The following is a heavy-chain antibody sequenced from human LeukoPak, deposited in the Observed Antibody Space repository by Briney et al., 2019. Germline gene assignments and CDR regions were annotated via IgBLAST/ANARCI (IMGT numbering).Heavy chain of an antibody. CDR3: ASPSSSYYYGLDY. V-gene: IGHV1-46*01. Sequence: GASVKVSCKASGYTFTSYYMHWVRQAPGQGLEWMGIINPSGGSTSYAQKFQGRVTMTRDTSTSTVYMELSSLRSEDTAMYYCASPSSSYYYGLDYWGQGTLVTVSS. J-gene: IGHJ4*02. CDR1: GYTFTSYY. D-gene: IGHD3-22*01. CDR2: INPSGGST.